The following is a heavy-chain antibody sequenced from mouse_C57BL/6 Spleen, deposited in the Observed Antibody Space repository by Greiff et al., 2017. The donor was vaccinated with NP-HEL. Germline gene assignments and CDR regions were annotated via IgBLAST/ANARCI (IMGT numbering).Heavy chain of an antibody. J-gene: IGHJ3*01. CDR2: INPNNGGT. CDR1: GYTFTDYY. V-gene: IGHV1-26*01. Sequence: EVQLQQSGPELVKPGASVKISCKASGYTFTDYYMNWVKQRHGKSLEWIGDINPNNGGTSYNQKFKVKTTLTVDKSSSTVYMERRSMTSEDSAVYCCGGGLYDYEGGFAYWGQGTLVTVSS. CDR3: GGGLYDYEGGFAY. D-gene: IGHD2-4*01.